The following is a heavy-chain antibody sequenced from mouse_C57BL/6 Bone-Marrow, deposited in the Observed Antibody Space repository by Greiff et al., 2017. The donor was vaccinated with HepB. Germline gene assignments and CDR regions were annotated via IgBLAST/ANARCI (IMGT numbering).Heavy chain of an antibody. D-gene: IGHD4-1*01. CDR2: ISSGGSYT. CDR1: GFTFSSDG. CDR3: ALGVRRAY. J-gene: IGHJ3*01. V-gene: IGHV5-6*01. Sequence: EVKVVESGGDLVKPGGSLKLSCAASGFTFSSDGMSWVRQTPDKRLEWVATISSGGSYTYYPDSVKGRFTISRDNAKNTLYLQMSSLKSEDTAMYYCALGVRRAYWGQGTLVTVSA.